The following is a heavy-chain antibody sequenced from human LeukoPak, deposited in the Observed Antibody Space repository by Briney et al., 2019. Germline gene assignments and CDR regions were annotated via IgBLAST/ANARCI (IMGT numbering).Heavy chain of an antibody. CDR3: ARDTLPPRDSYPVDYRFYDY. CDR2: INSRSSYI. J-gene: IGHJ4*02. CDR1: GFTFSNYW. V-gene: IGHV3-21*01. D-gene: IGHD3-16*02. Sequence: PGGSLRLSCAASGFTFSNYWMNWVRQAPGKGLEWVSSINSRSSYIYYAESVKGRFTISRDNAKNSLYLQMNSLRVEDTAVYYCARDTLPPRDSYPVDYRFYDYWGQGTLVTVSS.